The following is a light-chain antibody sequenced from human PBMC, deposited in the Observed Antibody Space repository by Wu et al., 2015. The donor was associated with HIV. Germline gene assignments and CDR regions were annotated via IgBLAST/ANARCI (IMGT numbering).Light chain of an antibody. V-gene: IGKV1-NL1*01. J-gene: IGKJ4*01. Sequence: DIQMTQSPSSLSASVGDGVTITCRANQDISNSLAWYQQKPGKAPKLLLYAAFRLESGVPSRFSGSGSGTEFTLTISSLQSEDFAVYYCQQYNNWPPLTFGGGAKVEIK. CDR2: AAF. CDR1: QDISNS. CDR3: QQYNNWPPLT.